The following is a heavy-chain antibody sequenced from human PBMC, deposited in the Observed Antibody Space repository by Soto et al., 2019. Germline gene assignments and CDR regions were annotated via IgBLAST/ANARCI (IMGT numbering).Heavy chain of an antibody. J-gene: IGHJ4*02. D-gene: IGHD6-25*01. CDR2: INPNSGGT. Sequence: GASVKVSCKASGYTFTGYYLHWVRQAPGQGLEWMGWINPNSGGTNYAQKFQGWVTMTRDTSISTAYMELSRLRSDDTAVYYCARGASSVSGKGFDYWGQGTLVTVSS. CDR1: GYTFTGYY. V-gene: IGHV1-2*04. CDR3: ARGASSVSGKGFDY.